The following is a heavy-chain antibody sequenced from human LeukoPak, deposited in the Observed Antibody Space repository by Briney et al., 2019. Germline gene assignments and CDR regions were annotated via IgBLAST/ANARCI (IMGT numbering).Heavy chain of an antibody. V-gene: IGHV3-48*03. D-gene: IGHD6-19*01. Sequence: GGSLRLSCAASGFTFSNYEMNWGRQAPGKGLEWVSYISSRGSNIYYAHSVKGRFTISRDNAKNSLYLQMNSLRAEDTAVYYCARKWLVIDYWGQGTLVTVSS. CDR1: GFTFSNYE. CDR2: ISSRGSNI. J-gene: IGHJ4*02. CDR3: ARKWLVIDY.